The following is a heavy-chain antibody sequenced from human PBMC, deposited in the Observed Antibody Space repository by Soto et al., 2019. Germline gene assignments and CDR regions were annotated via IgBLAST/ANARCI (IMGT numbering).Heavy chain of an antibody. V-gene: IGHV2-5*02. CDR2: IYWDDDK. J-gene: IGHJ4*02. CDR3: AHSHYDYVWGSYRYHPDFDY. CDR1: GFSLSTSGVG. D-gene: IGHD3-16*02. Sequence: QITLKESGPPLVKPTQTLTLTCTFSGFSLSTSGVGVGWIRQPPGKALEWLALIYWDDDKRYSPSLKSRLTITKDTSKNQVVLTMTNMDPVDTATYYCAHSHYDYVWGSYRYHPDFDYWGQGTLVTVSS.